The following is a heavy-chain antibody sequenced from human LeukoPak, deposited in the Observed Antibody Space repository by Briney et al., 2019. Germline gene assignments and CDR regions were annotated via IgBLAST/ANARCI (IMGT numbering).Heavy chain of an antibody. D-gene: IGHD1-26*01. CDR1: GFTFSSYT. Sequence: GGSLRLSCAASGFTFSSYTMTWVRQAPGKGLEWVSIISSTSSSIYYADSLKGRFTISRDNRKNSVYLQMNSLRAEDTAVYYCVRVSGELLHSYYYYYMDVWGKGTTVTVSS. CDR3: VRVSGELLHSYYYYYMDV. V-gene: IGHV3-21*01. J-gene: IGHJ6*03. CDR2: ISSTSSSI.